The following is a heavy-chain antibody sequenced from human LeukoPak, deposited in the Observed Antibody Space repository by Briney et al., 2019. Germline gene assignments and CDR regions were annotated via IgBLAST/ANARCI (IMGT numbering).Heavy chain of an antibody. V-gene: IGHV1-69*05. CDR3: ARGHSSSSPSYFDY. D-gene: IGHD6-6*01. J-gene: IGHJ4*02. CDR2: IIPIFGTA. CDR1: GYTFTGYY. Sequence: SVKVSCKASGYTFTGYYMHWVRQAPGQGLEWMGGIIPIFGTANYAQKFQGRVTITTDESTSTAYMELSSLRSEDTAVYYCARGHSSSSPSYFDYWGQGTLVTVSS.